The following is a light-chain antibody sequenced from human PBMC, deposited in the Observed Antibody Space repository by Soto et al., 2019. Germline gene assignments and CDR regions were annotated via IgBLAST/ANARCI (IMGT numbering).Light chain of an antibody. V-gene: IGLV2-8*01. J-gene: IGLJ3*02. CDR3: GSHAGNSNLV. Sequence: QAVLTQPPSASGSPGQSVTISCTGTSTDVGAYNFVSWYQQHPGKAPKLMIYEVTKRPSGVPDRFSGSKSGNTASLTVSGLQGDDEADYYCGSHAGNSNLVFGGGTKVTVL. CDR2: EVT. CDR1: STDVGAYNF.